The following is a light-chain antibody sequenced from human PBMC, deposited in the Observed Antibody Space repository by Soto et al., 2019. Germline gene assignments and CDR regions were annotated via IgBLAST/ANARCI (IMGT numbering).Light chain of an antibody. J-gene: IGLJ1*01. CDR1: SSDVGSYNL. CDR2: EVS. Sequence: QSALTQPASVSGSPGQSITISCTGKSSDVGSYNLVSWYQQHPGKAPKLMIYEVSKRPSGDSNRFSGSKSGNTASLTISGLQAEDEADYYCCSYAGSSTNYVFGTGTKVTVL. CDR3: CSYAGSSTNYV. V-gene: IGLV2-23*02.